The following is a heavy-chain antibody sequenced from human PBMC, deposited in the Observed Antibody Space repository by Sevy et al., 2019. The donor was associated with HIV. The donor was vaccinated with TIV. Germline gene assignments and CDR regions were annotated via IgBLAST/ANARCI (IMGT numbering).Heavy chain of an antibody. CDR2: INQDGSVK. J-gene: IGHJ4*02. Sequence: GGSLRLSCAASGFTLNSYWMSWVRQAPGKGLEWVANINQDGSVKYYVDSVKGRFTISRDNARNSPYLRTDSLRAEDTALYYCVRAIAAAGSFWGQGTLVTVSS. CDR3: VRAIAAAGSF. V-gene: IGHV3-7*01. D-gene: IGHD6-13*01. CDR1: GFTLNSYW.